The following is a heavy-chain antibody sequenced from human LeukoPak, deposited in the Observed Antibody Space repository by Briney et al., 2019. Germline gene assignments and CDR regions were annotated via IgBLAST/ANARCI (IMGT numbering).Heavy chain of an antibody. V-gene: IGHV4-59*01. CDR2: IYYSGST. D-gene: IGHD2-15*01. CDR3: ARDLRGRRYYYYGMDV. J-gene: IGHJ6*02. CDR1: GGSISSYY. Sequence: SETLSLTCTVSGGSISSYYWSWIRQPPGKGLEWIGYIYYSGSTNYNPSLKSRVTISVDTSKNQFSLKLSSVTAADTAVYYCARDLRGRRYYYYGMDVWGQGTTVTVSS.